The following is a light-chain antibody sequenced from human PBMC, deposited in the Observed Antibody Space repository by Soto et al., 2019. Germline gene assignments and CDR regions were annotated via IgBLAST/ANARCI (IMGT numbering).Light chain of an antibody. Sequence: QSALTQPPSVSGSPGQSVTISCTGTSSDVGGYNRVSWYQQPPGKAPKLLIYDVSNRPSGGSTRFSGSKSGNTASLTISGLQAEEAADYYCTSYATGSAYVFGPGTKLTVL. J-gene: IGLJ1*01. CDR2: DVS. V-gene: IGLV2-18*02. CDR1: SSDVGGYNR. CDR3: TSYATGSAYV.